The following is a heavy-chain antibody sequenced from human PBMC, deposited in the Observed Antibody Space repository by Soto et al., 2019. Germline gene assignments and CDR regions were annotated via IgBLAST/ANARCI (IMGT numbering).Heavy chain of an antibody. CDR2: SHYTGST. D-gene: IGHD3-22*01. V-gene: IGHV4-39*01. CDR1: GASISSSGYY. J-gene: IGHJ5*02. Sequence: SETLSLTCTVSGASISSSGYYWAWMRQPPGKGPEWIGSSHYTGSTTYNPSLETRVAISVDTSKNQFSLRLTSLTAADTAVYYCAFYYYDSSGYYAVNWFDPWGQGTLVTVSS. CDR3: AFYYYDSSGYYAVNWFDP.